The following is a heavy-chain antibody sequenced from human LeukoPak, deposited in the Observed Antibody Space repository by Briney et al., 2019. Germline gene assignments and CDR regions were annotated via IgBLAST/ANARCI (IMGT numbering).Heavy chain of an antibody. CDR2: MSYDGSNK. J-gene: IGHJ4*02. Sequence: GGSLRLSCAASGFTFSSYGMHWVRQAPGKGLEWVAVMSYDGSNKYYADSVKGRLTISRDNSKNTLYLQMSSLRADDTAVYYCTKGGWGTVLDYWGQGTLVTVSS. V-gene: IGHV3-30*18. D-gene: IGHD3-10*01. CDR1: GFTFSSYG. CDR3: TKGGWGTVLDY.